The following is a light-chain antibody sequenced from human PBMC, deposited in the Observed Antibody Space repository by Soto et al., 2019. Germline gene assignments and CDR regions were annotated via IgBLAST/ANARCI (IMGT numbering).Light chain of an antibody. CDR3: CLYTTNNTRV. Sequence: QSALTQPASVSASPGQSITVSCTGTSSDIGHYTDGSWYQHHPGKAPKLILDDVDNRPSGVSARFSGSKSGNTACLSISGLQAEDEADYSCCLYTTNNTRVFGVGTKLTV. CDR2: DVD. J-gene: IGLJ2*01. CDR1: SSDIGHYTD. V-gene: IGLV2-14*03.